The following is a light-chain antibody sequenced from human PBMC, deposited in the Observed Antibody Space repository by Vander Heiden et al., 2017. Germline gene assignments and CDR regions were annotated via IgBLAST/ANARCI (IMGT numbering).Light chain of an antibody. CDR2: KDS. J-gene: IGLJ3*02. CDR3: YSASGNHRV. Sequence: SCDLTQPSSVSVSPGQAARITCSGDVLAKKYARWFQQKPGQAPVLVIDKDSERPSGIPERFSGSSSGTTVTMTSGGAQVEDESYYYCYSASGNHRVFGGGTKLTVL. V-gene: IGLV3-27*01. CDR1: VLAKKY.